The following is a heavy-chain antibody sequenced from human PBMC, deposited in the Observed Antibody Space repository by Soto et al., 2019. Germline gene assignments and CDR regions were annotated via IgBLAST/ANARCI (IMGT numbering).Heavy chain of an antibody. Sequence: QVQLVQSGAEVKKPGSSVKVSCKASGGTFSSYTISWVRQAPGQGLEWMGRIIPILGIANYAQKFQGRVTITADKSTSTAYMELSSLRSEDTAVYYCARSPGAVPAAMYYYYGMDVWGQGTTVTVSS. CDR3: ARSPGAVPAAMYYYYGMDV. J-gene: IGHJ6*02. V-gene: IGHV1-69*02. CDR2: IIPILGIA. CDR1: GGTFSSYT. D-gene: IGHD2-2*01.